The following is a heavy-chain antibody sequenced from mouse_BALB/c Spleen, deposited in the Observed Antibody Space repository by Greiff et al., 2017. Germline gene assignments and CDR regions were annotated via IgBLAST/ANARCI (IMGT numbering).Heavy chain of an antibody. J-gene: IGHJ4*01. CDR3: ARGYYRYYYAMDY. V-gene: IGHV5-17*02. CDR2: ISSGSSTI. Sequence: EVQLVESGGGLVQPGGSRKLSCAASGFTFSSFGMHWVRQAPEKGLEWVAYISSGSSTIYYADTVKGRFTISRDNPKNTLFLQMTSLRSEDTAMYYCARGYYRYYYAMDYWGQGTSVTVSS. D-gene: IGHD1-1*01. CDR1: GFTFSSFG.